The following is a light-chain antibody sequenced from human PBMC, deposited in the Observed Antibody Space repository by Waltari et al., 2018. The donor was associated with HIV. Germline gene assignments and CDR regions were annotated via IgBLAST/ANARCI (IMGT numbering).Light chain of an antibody. CDR3: AAWDDSLSGLVV. CDR1: SSNIGRNY. CDR2: RNN. V-gene: IGLV1-47*01. Sequence: QSVLTQPPSASGTPGQRVTISCSGSSSNIGRNYVYWYQQLPGPAPKLLIYRNNQRPSGVPDRFSGSKSGTSASLAISGLRSEDEADYYCAAWDDSLSGLVVFGGGTKLTVL. J-gene: IGLJ2*01.